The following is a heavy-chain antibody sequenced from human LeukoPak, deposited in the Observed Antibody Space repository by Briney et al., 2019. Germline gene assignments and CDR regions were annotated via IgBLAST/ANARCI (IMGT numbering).Heavy chain of an antibody. Sequence: GGSLRLSCAASGFTFSSYAMSWVRQAPGKGLEWVSAISGSGGSTYYADSVKGRFTISRDNSKNTFYLQMNSLRAEDTAVYYCAKDIPRGYSYGWYFYHGLDVWGQGTTVTVSS. D-gene: IGHD5-18*01. CDR2: ISGSGGST. J-gene: IGHJ6*02. CDR1: GFTFSSYA. V-gene: IGHV3-23*01. CDR3: AKDIPRGYSYGWYFYHGLDV.